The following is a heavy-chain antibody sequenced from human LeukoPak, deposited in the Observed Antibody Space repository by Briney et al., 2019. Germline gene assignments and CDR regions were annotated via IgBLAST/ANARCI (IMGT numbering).Heavy chain of an antibody. CDR2: IWHDGSTT. V-gene: IGHV3-33*01. CDR3: AREVVGEIQRGLDF. J-gene: IGHJ4*02. Sequence: GRSLRLSCEASGFSFNTFGMHWVRQAPGKGLEWVGIIWHDGSTTYYADSVKGRFTITRDNCKNTQFLEMNSVRAEDTAVYGCAREVVGEIQRGLDFWGQGTLVTVSS. D-gene: IGHD3-16*01. CDR1: GFSFNTFG.